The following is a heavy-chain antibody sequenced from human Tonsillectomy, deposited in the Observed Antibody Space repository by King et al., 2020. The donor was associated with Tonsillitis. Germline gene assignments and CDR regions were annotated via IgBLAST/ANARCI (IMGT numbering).Heavy chain of an antibody. CDR3: ARDRDDYIFDY. D-gene: IGHD4/OR15-4a*01. J-gene: IGHJ4*02. CDR2: ISYDGNYK. CDR1: GSTFSSYD. V-gene: IGHV3-33*05. Sequence: VQLVQSGGRVVQPGRSLRLSCAASGSTFSSYDIHWVRQAPGKGLEWVAVISYDGNYKYYADSVQGRFTISRDNSKNTLYLQMNSLRAEDTAVYYCARDRDDYIFDYWGQGTLVTVSS.